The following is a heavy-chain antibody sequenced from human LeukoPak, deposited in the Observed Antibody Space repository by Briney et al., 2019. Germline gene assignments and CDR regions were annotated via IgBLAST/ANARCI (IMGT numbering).Heavy chain of an antibody. J-gene: IGHJ4*02. CDR3: AYSCSVNY. V-gene: IGHV3-23*01. D-gene: IGHD3-10*02. Sequence: GGSLRLSCAASGFTFSSYAMTWVRQPPGKGLEWVSAIGSGGDTHYADSVKGRFTISRDNSKNTLYLQMSSLRAEDSAIYYCAYSCSVNYWGKETLFTSPQ. CDR2: IGSGGDT. CDR1: GFTFSSYA.